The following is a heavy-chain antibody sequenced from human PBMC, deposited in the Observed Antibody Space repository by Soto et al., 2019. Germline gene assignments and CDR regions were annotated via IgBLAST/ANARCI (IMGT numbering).Heavy chain of an antibody. CDR3: ARDDYYDSSGYSESAAFDI. V-gene: IGHV3-33*01. CDR1: GFTFSSYG. D-gene: IGHD3-22*01. J-gene: IGHJ3*02. CDR2: IWYDGSNK. Sequence: AGGSLRLSCAASGFTFSSYGMHWVRQAPGKGLEWVAVIWYDGSNKYYADSVKGRFTISRDNSKNALYLQMNSLRAEDTAVYYCARDDYYDSSGYSESAAFDIWGQGTMVTVSS.